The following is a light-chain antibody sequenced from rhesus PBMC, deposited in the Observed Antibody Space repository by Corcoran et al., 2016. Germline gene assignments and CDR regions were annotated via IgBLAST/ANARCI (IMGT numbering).Light chain of an antibody. CDR1: QAITNA. CDR3: QHYYTFPNS. J-gene: IGKJ2*01. Sequence: DIQMTQSPSSLSASVGDRVTITCRASQAITNALAWYQKKPGKTPKLLFSEASSLQSGIPSRFSGSGSGTDFSLTISSLQSEDFATYYCQHYYTFPNSFGQGSKVENK. V-gene: IGKV1-33*02. CDR2: EAS.